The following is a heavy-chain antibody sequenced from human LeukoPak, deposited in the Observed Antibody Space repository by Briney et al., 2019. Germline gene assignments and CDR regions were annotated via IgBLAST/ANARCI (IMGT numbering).Heavy chain of an antibody. CDR3: ARELLGYCSSTSCIDGFDY. CDR2: IIPIFGTA. D-gene: IGHD2-2*01. Sequence: SVKVSCKASGYTFTGHYMHWVRQAPGQGLEWMGGIIPIFGTANYAQKFQGRVTITADESTSTVYMELSSLRSEDTAVYYCARELLGYCSSTSCIDGFDYWGQGTLVTVSS. J-gene: IGHJ4*02. CDR1: GYTFTGHY. V-gene: IGHV1-69*13.